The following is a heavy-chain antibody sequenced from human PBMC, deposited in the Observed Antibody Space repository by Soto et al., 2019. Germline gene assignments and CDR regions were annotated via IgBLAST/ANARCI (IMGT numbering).Heavy chain of an antibody. D-gene: IGHD4-17*01. CDR3: ASGTYGDFSFVY. Sequence: NPSETLSLTCAVYGGSFSGYYWSWIRQPPGKGLEWIGEINHSGSTNYNPSLKSRVTISVDTSKNQFSLKLSSVTAADTAVYYCASGTYGDFSFVYWGQGTLVTVSS. V-gene: IGHV4-34*01. CDR2: INHSGST. CDR1: GGSFSGYY. J-gene: IGHJ4*02.